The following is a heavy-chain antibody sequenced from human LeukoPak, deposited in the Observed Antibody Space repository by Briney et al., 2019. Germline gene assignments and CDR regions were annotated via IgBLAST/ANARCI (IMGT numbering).Heavy chain of an antibody. Sequence: GGSLRLSCAASGFTFSSYSMNWVRQAPGKGLEWVSSIGSSSSYIYYTDSVKGRFTISRDNAKKSLYLQMNSLRAEDTAVYYCARVGGITLALAPSPFPDYNYYYMDVWGKGTTVTVSS. D-gene: IGHD3-10*01. CDR1: GFTFSSYS. CDR2: IGSSSSYI. CDR3: ARVGGITLALAPSPFPDYNYYYMDV. V-gene: IGHV3-21*01. J-gene: IGHJ6*03.